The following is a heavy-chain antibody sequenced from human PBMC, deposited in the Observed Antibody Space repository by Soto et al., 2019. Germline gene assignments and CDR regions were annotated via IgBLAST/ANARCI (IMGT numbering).Heavy chain of an antibody. Sequence: VNVSCKASGGTKGIYTISWVRKEKRQGLGWMGRIIPILDIANYAQKLQGRVTMTTDTSTSTAYMELRSLRSDDTAMYYCARGGYYDSSGSRNYHYYGMNVWGQGTTVTVSS. J-gene: IGHJ6*02. V-gene: IGHV1-69*02. D-gene: IGHD3-22*01. CDR2: IIPILDIA. CDR1: GGTKGIYT. CDR3: ARGGYYDSSGSRNYHYYGMNV.